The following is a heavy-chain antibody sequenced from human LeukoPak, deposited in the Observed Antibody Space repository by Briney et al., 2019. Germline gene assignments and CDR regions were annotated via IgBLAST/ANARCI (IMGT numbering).Heavy chain of an antibody. Sequence: ASVKVSCKASGYTFNSYGISWVRQAPGQGLEWLGWISAYNGDTRYEQNFQGRVTLTTDTSTTTAYMELTNLRSDDTAVYYCARVGMAIGWSLDLWGRGTLVTVSS. CDR3: ARVGMAIGWSLDL. D-gene: IGHD2-21*01. V-gene: IGHV1-18*01. J-gene: IGHJ2*01. CDR2: ISAYNGDT. CDR1: GYTFNSYG.